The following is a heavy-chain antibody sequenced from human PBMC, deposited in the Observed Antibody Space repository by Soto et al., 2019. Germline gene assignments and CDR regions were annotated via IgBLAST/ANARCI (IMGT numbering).Heavy chain of an antibody. CDR1: GFPFWHYG. CDR3: ERDRDGGWFHMDV. J-gene: IGHJ6*02. D-gene: IGHD6-19*01. Sequence: QVQLVESGGGVVQPGRSLRLSCVGSGFPFWHYGMHWVRQAPGKGLEWVAVIWSDGKKESYADFVKGRFAISRDNFKDTLYLQKNSLRAEDTAVYYFERDRDGGWFHMDVWGQGTTVTVSS. CDR2: IWSDGKKE. V-gene: IGHV3-33*01.